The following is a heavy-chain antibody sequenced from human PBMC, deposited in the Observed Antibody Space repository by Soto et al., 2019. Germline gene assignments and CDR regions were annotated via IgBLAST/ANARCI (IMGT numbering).Heavy chain of an antibody. V-gene: IGHV1-69*04. D-gene: IGHD2-2*01. Sequence: SVKVSCKASGCTFSSYTISWVRQAPGQGLEWMGRIIPILGIANYAQKFQGRVTITADKSTSTAYMELSSLRSEDTAVYYCARDPGPPCSSTSCQGENWFDLWGQGTLVTVSS. CDR1: GCTFSSYT. CDR3: ARDPGPPCSSTSCQGENWFDL. CDR2: IIPILGIA. J-gene: IGHJ5*02.